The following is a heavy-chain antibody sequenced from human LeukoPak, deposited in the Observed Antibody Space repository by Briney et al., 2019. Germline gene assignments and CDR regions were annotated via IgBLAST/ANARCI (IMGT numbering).Heavy chain of an antibody. J-gene: IGHJ4*02. CDR1: GFTFSGHW. CDR3: ARDINWGQVDY. Sequence: GGSLRLSCAASGFTFSGHWMYWLRQAPGKGLAWVSRINGDGSATNYAGSMRGRFTISRDNAKNILYLQMNSLREDDTAVYYCARDINWGQVDYWGQGTLVTVSS. D-gene: IGHD7-27*01. CDR2: INGDGSAT. V-gene: IGHV3-74*01.